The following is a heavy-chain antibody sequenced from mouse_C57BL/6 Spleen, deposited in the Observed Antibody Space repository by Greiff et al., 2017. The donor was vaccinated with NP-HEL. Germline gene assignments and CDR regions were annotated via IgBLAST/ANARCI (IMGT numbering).Heavy chain of an antibody. CDR3: ARSGDYFWYFDV. J-gene: IGHJ1*03. Sequence: QVQLQQSGPELVKPGASVKISCKASGYAFSSSWMNWVKQRPGKGLEWIGRIYPGDGDTNYNGKFKGKATLTADKSSSTAYMQLSSLTSEDSAVYFCARSGDYFWYFDVWGTETTVTVSS. D-gene: IGHD1-1*01. V-gene: IGHV1-82*01. CDR1: GYAFSSSW. CDR2: IYPGDGDT.